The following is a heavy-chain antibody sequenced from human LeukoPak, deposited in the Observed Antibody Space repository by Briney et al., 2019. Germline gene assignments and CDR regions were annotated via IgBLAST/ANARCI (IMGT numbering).Heavy chain of an antibody. CDR2: INWNGGST. CDR1: GFTFSSYG. V-gene: IGHV3-20*04. D-gene: IGHD4-17*01. CDR3: AGTTVTNAFDI. Sequence: GGSLRLSCAASGFTFSSYGMSWVRQAPGKGLEWVSGINWNGGSTGYADSVKGRFTISRDNAKNSLYLQMNSLRAEDTALYYCAGTTVTNAFDIWGQGTMVTVSS. J-gene: IGHJ3*02.